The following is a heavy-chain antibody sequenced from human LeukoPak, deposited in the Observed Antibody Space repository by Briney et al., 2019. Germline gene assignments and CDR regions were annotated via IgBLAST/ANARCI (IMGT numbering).Heavy chain of an antibody. Sequence: ASVKVSCKASGYIFTGYYIHWVRQAPGQGLEWMGWINPNTGGTNYAQDFQGRVTMTRDTSISTAYMELSRLRSDDTAVYYCARGYCSGGSCPYDYWGQGTLVTVTP. D-gene: IGHD2-15*01. CDR2: INPNTGGT. V-gene: IGHV1-2*02. CDR1: GYIFTGYY. CDR3: ARGYCSGGSCPYDY. J-gene: IGHJ4*02.